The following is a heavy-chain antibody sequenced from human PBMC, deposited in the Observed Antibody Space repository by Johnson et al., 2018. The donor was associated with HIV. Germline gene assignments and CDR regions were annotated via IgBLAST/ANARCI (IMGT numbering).Heavy chain of an antibody. CDR2: ISFDGSHK. CDR1: GFIFSSYA. V-gene: IGHV3-30*04. CDR3: ARDEEVMYAMGAFDI. Sequence: QVLLVESGGGVVQPGRSLRLSCGASGFIFSSYAMHWVRQAPGKGLEWVALISFDGSHKYYADSVKGRFTISRDNSKNTLYLQMNSLRADDTAVYYCARDEEVMYAMGAFDIWGQGTMLTVSS. J-gene: IGHJ3*02. D-gene: IGHD2-8*02.